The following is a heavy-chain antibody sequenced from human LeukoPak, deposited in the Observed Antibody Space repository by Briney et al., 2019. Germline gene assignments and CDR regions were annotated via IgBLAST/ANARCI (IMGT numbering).Heavy chain of an antibody. Sequence: PSETLSLTCTVSGGSISSSSYYWGWIRQPPGKGLEWIGSIYYSGSTYYNPSLKSRVTISVDTSKNQFSLKLSSVTAADMAVYYCARHQGPFIQLWFDYWGQGTLVTVSS. CDR3: ARHQGPFIQLWFDY. CDR2: IYYSGST. D-gene: IGHD5-18*01. J-gene: IGHJ5*01. V-gene: IGHV4-39*01. CDR1: GGSISSSSYY.